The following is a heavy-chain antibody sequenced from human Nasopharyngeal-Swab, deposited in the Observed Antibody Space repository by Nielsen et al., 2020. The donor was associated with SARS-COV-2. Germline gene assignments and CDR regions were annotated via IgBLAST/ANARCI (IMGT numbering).Heavy chain of an antibody. Sequence: VRQAPGKGLEWVSSISGSSYIYYADSVKGRFTISRDNAKNSLYLQMNSLRAEDTAVYYCARAQNVLRFLEWTQPFDYWGQGTLVTVSS. CDR3: ARAQNVLRFLEWTQPFDY. J-gene: IGHJ4*02. CDR2: ISGSSYI. V-gene: IGHV3-69-1*01. D-gene: IGHD3-3*01.